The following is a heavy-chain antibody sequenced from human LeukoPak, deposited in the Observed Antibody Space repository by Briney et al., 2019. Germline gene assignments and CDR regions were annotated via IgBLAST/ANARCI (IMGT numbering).Heavy chain of an antibody. D-gene: IGHD7-27*01. CDR1: GYTFTGYY. J-gene: IGHJ6*03. CDR2: INPNSGGT. Sequence: ASVKVSCKASGYTFTGYYMHWVRQAPGQGLEWVGRINPNSGGTNYAQKFQGRVTMTRDTSISTAYMELSRLRSDDTAVYYCARDGWGYYYYYIDVWGKGTTVTLSS. CDR3: ARDGWGYYYYYIDV. V-gene: IGHV1-2*06.